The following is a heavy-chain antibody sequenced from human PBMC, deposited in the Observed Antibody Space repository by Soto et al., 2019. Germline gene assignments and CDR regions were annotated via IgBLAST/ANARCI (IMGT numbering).Heavy chain of an antibody. J-gene: IGHJ4*02. V-gene: IGHV3-23*01. Sequence: GGSLRLSCAVSGVTFSSYAMTWVRQAPGRGLEWVSVITGTGRTTMYAESVKGRFTISRDNSRNTLCLQMNSLRVEDTAVYYCVIYPYGDYLGDFECRGQGTLVTVYS. CDR2: ITGTGRTT. D-gene: IGHD4-17*01. CDR1: GVTFSSYA. CDR3: VIYPYGDYLGDFEC.